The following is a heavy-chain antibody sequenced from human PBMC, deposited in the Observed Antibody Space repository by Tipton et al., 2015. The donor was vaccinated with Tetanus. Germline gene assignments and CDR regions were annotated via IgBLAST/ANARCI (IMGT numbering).Heavy chain of an antibody. J-gene: IGHJ4*02. CDR2: ISHSGSA. Sequence: TLSLTRTVSGGSINDYYWGWIRQPPGMGLEWIGHISHSGSASYNPSLKCRVTISLDTSKNQFSLTLRSVTAADTAVYYCARSYGDTFLFRLDYWGQGALVTVSS. CDR1: GGSINDYY. V-gene: IGHV4-59*07. D-gene: IGHD4-17*01. CDR3: ARSYGDTFLFRLDY.